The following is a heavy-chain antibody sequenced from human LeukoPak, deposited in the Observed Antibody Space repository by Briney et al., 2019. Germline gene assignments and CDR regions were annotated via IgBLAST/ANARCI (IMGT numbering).Heavy chain of an antibody. CDR1: GFSVKNNY. Sequence: GGSLRLSCAAPGFSVKNNYMSWVRQAPGKGLEWVSVIYSGGSTYYADSVKGRFTISRDISKNTLFLQMSSPRAEDTAVYYCARGYGGGFDNWGQGTLVTVSS. CDR3: ARGYGGGFDN. V-gene: IGHV3-53*01. D-gene: IGHD3-16*01. CDR2: IYSGGST. J-gene: IGHJ4*02.